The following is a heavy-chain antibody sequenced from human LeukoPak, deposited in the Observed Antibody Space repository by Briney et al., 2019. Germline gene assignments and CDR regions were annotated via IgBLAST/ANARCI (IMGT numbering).Heavy chain of an antibody. CDR2: IHYSGDT. Sequence: ESLSPTCNLSGGSFSSTSYYWDWTRQHPGKGLEWIGIIHYSGDTPYNPSINSRITISVDTSKNEFSLKLSSVTATDTAVYYCARQTCSGGSCFLFYSGMDVWGQGTTVTVSS. D-gene: IGHD2-15*01. V-gene: IGHV4-39*01. CDR3: ARQTCSGGSCFLFYSGMDV. J-gene: IGHJ6*02. CDR1: GGSFSSTSYY.